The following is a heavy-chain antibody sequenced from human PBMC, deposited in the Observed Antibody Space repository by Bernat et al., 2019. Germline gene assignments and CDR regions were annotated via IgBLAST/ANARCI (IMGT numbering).Heavy chain of an antibody. Sequence: QVQLVESGGGVVQAGRSLRLSCAVSGFTFSSYGMHWVRQAPGKGLEWVAVISYDGSNKYYADSVKGRFTISRDNSKNTLYLQMNSLRAEDTAVYYCARDGYTSSYMDVWGKGTTVTVSS. CDR3: ARDGYTSSYMDV. D-gene: IGHD6-13*01. CDR2: ISYDGSNK. V-gene: IGHV3-30*03. J-gene: IGHJ6*03. CDR1: GFTFSSYG.